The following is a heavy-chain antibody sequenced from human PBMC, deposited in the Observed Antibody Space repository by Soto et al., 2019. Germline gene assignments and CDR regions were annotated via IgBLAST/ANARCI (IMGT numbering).Heavy chain of an antibody. V-gene: IGHV4-34*01. CDR3: ARGTAEHELDP. CDR1: GGSFSGYY. D-gene: IGHD2-21*01. CDR2: INHSGST. J-gene: IGHJ5*02. Sequence: QVQLQQWGAGLLKPSETLSLTCAVYGGSFSGYYWSWIRQPPGKGLEWIGEINHSGSTNYNPSLKSRVTIHVDTSKNQYSLKLSSVTAADTAVYYCARGTAEHELDPWGQGTLVTVSS.